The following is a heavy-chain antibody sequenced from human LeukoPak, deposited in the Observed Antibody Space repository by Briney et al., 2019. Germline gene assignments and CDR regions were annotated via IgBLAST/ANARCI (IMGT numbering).Heavy chain of an antibody. CDR3: ATGAIVFDY. CDR2: VGHEDGTT. J-gene: IGHJ4*02. CDR1: VVTLSKIS. D-gene: IGHD3-22*01. V-gene: IGHV1-24*01. Sequence: ASVTVSCTVSVVTLSKISIDWVRQAHGKGLEWMGRVGHEDGTTIHAQKFQGRFNMTVDTATDTGYMQMSSLMSEDTAIYYCATGAIVFDYWGQGTLVTVSS.